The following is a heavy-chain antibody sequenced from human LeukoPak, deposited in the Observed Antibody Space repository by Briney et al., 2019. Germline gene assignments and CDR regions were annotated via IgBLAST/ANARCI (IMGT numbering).Heavy chain of an antibody. CDR1: GFSLSTSGVG. D-gene: IGHD3-22*01. Sequence: ESGPTLVNPTQTLTLTCTFSGFSLSTSGVGVGWIRQPPGKALEWLALIYWNDDKRYSPSLKSRLTITKDTSKNQVVLTLTNMDPVDTATYYCAHLTLKHIASGPAPAEYFQHWGQGTLVTVSS. CDR3: AHLTLKHIASGPAPAEYFQH. CDR2: IYWNDDK. V-gene: IGHV2-5*01. J-gene: IGHJ1*01.